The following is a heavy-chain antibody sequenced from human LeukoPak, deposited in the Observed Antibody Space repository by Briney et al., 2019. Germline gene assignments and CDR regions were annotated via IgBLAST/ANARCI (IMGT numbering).Heavy chain of an antibody. CDR2: ISWNSGSI. J-gene: IGHJ4*02. D-gene: IGHD3-10*01. CDR3: AKPIRGEDYFDY. V-gene: IGHV3-9*01. Sequence: PGRSLRLSCAASGFTFDDYAMHWVRQAPGKGLEGVSGISWNSGSIGYADSVKGRFTISRDNAKNSLYLQMNSLRAEDTALYYCAKPIRGEDYFDYWGQGTLVTVSS. CDR1: GFTFDDYA.